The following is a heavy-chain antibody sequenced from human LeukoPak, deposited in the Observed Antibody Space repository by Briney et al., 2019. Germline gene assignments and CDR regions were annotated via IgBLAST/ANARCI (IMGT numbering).Heavy chain of an antibody. V-gene: IGHV4-4*09. J-gene: IGHJ3*02. Sequence: SETLSLTCTVSGPISSYYWSWIRPPPGKGLEWIGYIYTSGSTNYNPSLKSRVTISVDTPKNQFSLDLSSVTAADTAVYYCARQKCTSTSCLTKNAFDIWGQGTMVTVSS. D-gene: IGHD2-2*01. CDR3: ARQKCTSTSCLTKNAFDI. CDR1: GPISSYY. CDR2: IYTSGST.